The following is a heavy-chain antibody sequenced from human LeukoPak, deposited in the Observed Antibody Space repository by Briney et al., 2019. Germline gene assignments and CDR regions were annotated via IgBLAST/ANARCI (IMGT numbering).Heavy chain of an antibody. CDR2: ISSSSYI. J-gene: IGHJ4*02. D-gene: IGHD2-15*01. CDR3: ARGPISVVAALGIFDY. CDR1: GFTFSTYA. Sequence: PGGSLTLSCAASGFTFSTYAMSWVRQAPGKGLEWVSSISSSSYIYYADSVKGRFTFSRDNAKNSLYLQMNSLRAEDTAMYYCARGPISVVAALGIFDYWGQGTLVTVSS. V-gene: IGHV3-21*06.